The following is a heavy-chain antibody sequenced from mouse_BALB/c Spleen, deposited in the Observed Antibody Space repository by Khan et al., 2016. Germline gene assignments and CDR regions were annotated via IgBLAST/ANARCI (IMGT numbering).Heavy chain of an antibody. J-gene: IGHJ4*01. V-gene: IGHV1-18*01. CDR3: ARRLLRSDYGMDY. CDR2: ITPYNGDI. D-gene: IGHD1-1*01. Sequence: VRLQQSGPELVKPGASMKISCKASGYAFTAFTMNWVKQSHGKNLEWIGLITPYNGDISYSQKFKGKATLTVDKSSSTGYMELLSLTSEDSAVXYCARRLLRSDYGMDYWGQGTSVTVSS. CDR1: GYAFTAFT.